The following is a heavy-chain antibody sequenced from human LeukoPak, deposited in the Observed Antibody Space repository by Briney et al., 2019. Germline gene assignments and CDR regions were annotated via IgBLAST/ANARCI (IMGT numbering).Heavy chain of an antibody. CDR3: ARERANYDFWSGYFYYFDY. D-gene: IGHD3-3*01. J-gene: IGHJ4*02. CDR1: GFTLSSYS. CDR2: ISDTGSTI. Sequence: SGGSLRLSCVASGFTLSSYSMNWVRQAPGKGLEWVSYISDTGSTIAYADSVKGRFTMSRDEAKNSLHLQMNSLRAEDTAVYYCARERANYDFWSGYFYYFDYWGQGTLVTVSS. V-gene: IGHV3-48*01.